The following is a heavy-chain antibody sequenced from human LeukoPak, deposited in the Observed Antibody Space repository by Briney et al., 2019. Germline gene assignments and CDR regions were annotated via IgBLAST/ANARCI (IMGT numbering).Heavy chain of an antibody. D-gene: IGHD2-15*01. V-gene: IGHV3-9*01. Sequence: GGSLRLSCAASGFTFDDYAMHWVRQAPGKGLEWVSGISWNSGSIGYADSVKGRFTISRDNAKNSLYLQMNSLRAEDTALYYCAKAPVGYCSGGSCYSFDYWGQGTLVTVSS. CDR2: ISWNSGSI. J-gene: IGHJ4*02. CDR3: AKAPVGYCSGGSCYSFDY. CDR1: GFTFDDYA.